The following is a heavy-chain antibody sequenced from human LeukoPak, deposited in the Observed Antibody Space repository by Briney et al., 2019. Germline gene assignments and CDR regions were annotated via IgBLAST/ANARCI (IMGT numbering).Heavy chain of an antibody. V-gene: IGHV1-8*01. CDR1: GYTFTSYD. J-gene: IGHJ5*02. CDR3: ARGNGYSNYEDWFDP. CDR2: MNPNSGNT. D-gene: IGHD4-11*01. Sequence: ASVKVSCKASGYTFTSYDINWVRQATGQGLEWMGWMNPNSGNTGYAQKFQGRVTMTRNTSISTAYMELSSLRSEDTAVYYCARGNGYSNYEDWFDPWGQGTLVTVSS.